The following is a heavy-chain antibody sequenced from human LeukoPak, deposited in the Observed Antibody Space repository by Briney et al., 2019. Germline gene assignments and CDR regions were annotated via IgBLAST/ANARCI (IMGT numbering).Heavy chain of an antibody. Sequence: GGSLRLSCAASGFTFSSYSMNWVRQAPGKGLEWVSDISGSGITTDYADSVKGRFTISRDNSKNTLYLQMNSLRAEDTAVYYCAKVSGPFDYWGQGTLVTVSS. CDR3: AKVSGPFDY. CDR2: ISGSGITT. D-gene: IGHD5/OR15-5a*01. CDR1: GFTFSSYS. J-gene: IGHJ4*02. V-gene: IGHV3-23*01.